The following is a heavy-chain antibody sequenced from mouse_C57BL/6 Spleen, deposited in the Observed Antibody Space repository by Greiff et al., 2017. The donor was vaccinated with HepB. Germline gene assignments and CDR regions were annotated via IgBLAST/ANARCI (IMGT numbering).Heavy chain of an antibody. Sequence: VQLKESGPELVKPGASVKMSCKASGYTFTDYNMHWVKQSHGKSLEWIGYINPNNGGTSYNQKFKGKATLTVNKSSSTAYMELRSLTSEDSAVYYCARAPYYSNWFAYWGQGTLVTVSA. CDR2: INPNNGGT. CDR3: ARAPYYSNWFAY. J-gene: IGHJ3*01. V-gene: IGHV1-22*01. CDR1: GYTFTDYN. D-gene: IGHD2-5*01.